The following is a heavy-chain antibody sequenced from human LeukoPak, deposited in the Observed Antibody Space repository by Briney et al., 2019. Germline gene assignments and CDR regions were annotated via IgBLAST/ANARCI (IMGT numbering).Heavy chain of an antibody. D-gene: IGHD4-17*01. Sequence: SETLSLTCTVSGGSISSYYWSWIRQPAGKGLEWIGCIYTSGSTNYDPSLKSRVTMSVDTSKNQFPLKLSSVTASDTAVYYCARARPDSGDLIDYWGQGTLVTVSS. CDR2: IYTSGST. V-gene: IGHV4-4*07. J-gene: IGHJ4*02. CDR3: ARARPDSGDLIDY. CDR1: GGSISSYY.